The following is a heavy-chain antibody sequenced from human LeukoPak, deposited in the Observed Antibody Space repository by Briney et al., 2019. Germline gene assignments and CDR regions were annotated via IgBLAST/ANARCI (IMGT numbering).Heavy chain of an antibody. J-gene: IGHJ1*01. CDR3: ARRGSCSNGVCEYFQL. Sequence: GGSLRLSCKGPGYSFINYWIGWVRQTPAKGLEWVGLKYPDDPDTGYSPSFKGQVTISADKPTSHAYLQWSSLKASDTAIYYCARRGSCSNGVCEYFQLWGEGSLVTVS. CDR1: GYSFINYW. CDR2: KYPDDPDT. D-gene: IGHD2-8*01. V-gene: IGHV5-51*04.